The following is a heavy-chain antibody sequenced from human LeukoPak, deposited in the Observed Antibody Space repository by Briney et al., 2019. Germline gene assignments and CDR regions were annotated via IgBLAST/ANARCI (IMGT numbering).Heavy chain of an antibody. V-gene: IGHV4-38-2*02. CDR1: GYSISSGYY. D-gene: IGHD2-15*01. J-gene: IGHJ4*02. CDR3: AGATRGY. Sequence: SETLSLTCTVSGYSISSGYYWGWIRQPPGKGLEWIGSIYHSGSTYYNPSPKSRVTISVDTSKNQFSLKLSSVTTADTAVYYCAGATRGYWGQGTLVTVSS. CDR2: IYHSGST.